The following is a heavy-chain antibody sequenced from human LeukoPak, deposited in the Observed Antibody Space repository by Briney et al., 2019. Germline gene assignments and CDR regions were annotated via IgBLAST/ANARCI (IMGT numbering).Heavy chain of an antibody. D-gene: IGHD6-19*01. CDR1: GYTFTGYY. J-gene: IGHJ5*02. V-gene: IGHV1-2*02. CDR2: INPNSGGT. Sequence: ASVKVSCKASGYTFTGYYMHWVRQAPGQGLEWMGWINPNSGGTNYAQKFQGRVTMTRDTSISTAYVGLSRLRSDDTAVYYCARDATYSSGWYIDPWGQGTLVTVSS. CDR3: ARDATYSSGWYIDP.